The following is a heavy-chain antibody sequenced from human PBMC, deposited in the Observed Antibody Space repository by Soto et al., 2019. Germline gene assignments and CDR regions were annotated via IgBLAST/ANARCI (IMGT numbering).Heavy chain of an antibody. CDR3: ARDGSERPASY. J-gene: IGHJ4*02. D-gene: IGHD3-10*01. V-gene: IGHV4-59*01. Sequence: SETLSLTCTVSCGSLSPNYWTWIRQPPGKGLEWVGYIYFGGTTSYNPSLRSRVTISLETSNSQFSLRLNSVTAADTAVYYCARDGSERPASYWGQGILVTVSS. CDR2: IYFGGTT. CDR1: CGSLSPNY.